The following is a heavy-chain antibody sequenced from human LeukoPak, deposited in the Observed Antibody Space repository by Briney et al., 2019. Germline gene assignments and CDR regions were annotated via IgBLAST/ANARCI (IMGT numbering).Heavy chain of an antibody. D-gene: IGHD3-10*01. V-gene: IGHV1-2*02. CDR1: GYTFTGYY. CDR3: AREWGPITMVRGVTYYFDY. CDR2: INPNSGGT. Sequence: ASVKVSCKASGYTFTGYYMHWVRQAPGQGLEWMGWINPNSGGTNYAQKFQGRVTMTRDTSISTAYMELSRLRSDDTAVYYCAREWGPITMVRGVTYYFDYWGQGTLVTVSS. J-gene: IGHJ4*02.